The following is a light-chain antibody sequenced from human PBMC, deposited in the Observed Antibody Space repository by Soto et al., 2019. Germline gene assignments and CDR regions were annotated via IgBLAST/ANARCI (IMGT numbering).Light chain of an antibody. CDR2: GVS. Sequence: EIVLTQSPGTLSLSPGERATLSCRASQSVSINLAWYQQEPGQAPRLLIYGVSNRATGIPDRFSGSGSGTDFILTISRLEPEDFALYYCGQFVSSPPRTFGQGTKVDIK. CDR3: GQFVSSPPRT. CDR1: QSVSIN. J-gene: IGKJ1*01. V-gene: IGKV3-20*01.